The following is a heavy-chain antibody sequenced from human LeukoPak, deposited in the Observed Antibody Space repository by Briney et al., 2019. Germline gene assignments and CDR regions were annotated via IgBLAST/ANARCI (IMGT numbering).Heavy chain of an antibody. J-gene: IGHJ4*02. CDR3: AMEPYYGSGSYWKPHVDY. V-gene: IGHV4-34*01. D-gene: IGHD3-10*01. CDR2: INHSGST. Sequence: SETLSLTRAVYGGSFSGYYWSWIRQPPGKGLEWIGEINHSGSTNYNPSLKSRVPISVDTSKNQFSLKLSSVTAADTAVYYCAMEPYYGSGSYWKPHVDYWGQGTLVTVSS. CDR1: GGSFSGYY.